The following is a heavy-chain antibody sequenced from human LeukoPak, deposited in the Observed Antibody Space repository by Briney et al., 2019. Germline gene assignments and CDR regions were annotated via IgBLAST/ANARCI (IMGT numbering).Heavy chain of an antibody. CDR3: ARSVQWLVPGWFDP. D-gene: IGHD6-19*01. Sequence: SETLSLTCAVYGGSFSGYYWSWIRQPPGKGLEWIGYIYYSGSTNYNPSLKSRVTISVDTSKNQFSLKLSSVTAADTAVYYCARSVQWLVPGWFDPWGQGTLVTVSS. V-gene: IGHV4-59*01. CDR2: IYYSGST. CDR1: GGSFSGYY. J-gene: IGHJ5*02.